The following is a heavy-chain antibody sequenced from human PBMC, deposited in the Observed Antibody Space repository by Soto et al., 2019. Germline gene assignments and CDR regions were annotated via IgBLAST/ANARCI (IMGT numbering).Heavy chain of an antibody. J-gene: IGHJ4*02. V-gene: IGHV3-53*01. CDR3: AREGDSEWELLGY. D-gene: IGHD1-26*01. Sequence: GRSLLLSCAAAGCTVISNYMSWVRQATGKGLEWVSVIYSGGSTYYADSVKGRFTISRDNSKNTLYLQMNSLRAEDTAVYYCAREGDSEWELLGYWGQGTLVTVSS. CDR1: GCTVISNY. CDR2: IYSGGST.